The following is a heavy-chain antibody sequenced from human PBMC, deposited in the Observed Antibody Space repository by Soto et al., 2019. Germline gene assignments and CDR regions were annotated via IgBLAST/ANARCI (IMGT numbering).Heavy chain of an antibody. V-gene: IGHV3-15*01. CDR3: TTAPRHAFDI. CDR2: IKSKTDGGTT. Sequence: EVQLVESGGGLVKPGGSLRLSCAASGFTFTNAWMSWVRQAPGKGLEWVGRIKSKTDGGTTDYAAPVKGRFTISRDDSKNTLYLQMTRLKTEDTAVYYCTTAPRHAFDIWGQGTMVTVSS. J-gene: IGHJ3*02. CDR1: GFTFTNAW.